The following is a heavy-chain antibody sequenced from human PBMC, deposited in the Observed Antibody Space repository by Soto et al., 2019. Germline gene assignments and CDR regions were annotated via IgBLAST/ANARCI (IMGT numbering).Heavy chain of an antibody. J-gene: IGHJ5*01. V-gene: IGHV4-30-4*01. CDR2: IYHTGTT. D-gene: IGHD4-17*01. CDR1: GGFISSDKYY. Sequence: QVQLEESGPGLVKPSQTLSLNCTVSGGFISSDKYYWSWIRQSPGKGLEWIGYIYHTGTTHYNPSVKSRVNILLDKSKDQFSLKLTSVTAADTAIYYCATVLHDYGTNWVDSWGQGTLVTVSS. CDR3: ATVLHDYGTNWVDS.